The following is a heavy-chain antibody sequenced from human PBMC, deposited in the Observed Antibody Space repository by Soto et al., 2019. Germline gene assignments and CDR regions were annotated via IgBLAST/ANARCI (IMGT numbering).Heavy chain of an antibody. CDR2: IKQDGSEK. V-gene: IGHV3-7*02. D-gene: IGHD5-18*01. CDR1: VFTFSSFW. CDR3: ARARSRGYNYGYCLDY. J-gene: IGHJ4*02. Sequence: GGSLRLSCAASVFTFSSFWMSWVRQAPGKGLEWVANIKQDGSEKYYVDSVKGRFTISRDNAKNSLYLQMNSLRAEDTAVYYCARARSRGYNYGYCLDYWGQGTLVTVSS.